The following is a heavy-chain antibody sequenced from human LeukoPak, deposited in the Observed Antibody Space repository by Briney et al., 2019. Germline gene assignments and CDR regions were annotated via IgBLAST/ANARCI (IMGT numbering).Heavy chain of an antibody. J-gene: IGHJ4*02. CDR2: IYYSGST. Sequence: SETLSLTCTVSGGSISSYYWSWIRQPPGKGLEWIGYIYYSGSTNYNPSLKSRVTISVDTSKNQFSLKLSSVTAADTAVYYCARERSFGSSSYFDYWGQGTLATVSS. V-gene: IGHV4-59*01. D-gene: IGHD6-6*01. CDR3: ARERSFGSSSYFDY. CDR1: GGSISSYY.